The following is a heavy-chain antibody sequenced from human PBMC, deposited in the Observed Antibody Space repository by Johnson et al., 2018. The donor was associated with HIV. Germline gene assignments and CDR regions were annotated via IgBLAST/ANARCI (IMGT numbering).Heavy chain of an antibody. CDR3: ARDPTTHNSRLTGDFGAFDI. CDR1: GFTFDDYA. D-gene: IGHD7-27*01. Sequence: VQLVESGGGLVQPGRSLRLSCAASGFTFDDYAMHWVRQAPGKGLEWVSGISWNSGSIGYADSVKGRFTISRDNAKNSLYLQMNSLTAEDTALYYCARDPTTHNSRLTGDFGAFDIWGQGTMVTVSS. J-gene: IGHJ3*02. CDR2: ISWNSGSI. V-gene: IGHV3-9*01.